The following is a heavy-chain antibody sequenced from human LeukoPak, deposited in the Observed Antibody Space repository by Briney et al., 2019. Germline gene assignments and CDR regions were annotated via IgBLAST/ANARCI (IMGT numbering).Heavy chain of an antibody. CDR3: AREGIQLWLDLSY. J-gene: IGHJ4*02. D-gene: IGHD5-18*01. V-gene: IGHV1-18*01. CDR1: GYTFTSYG. Sequence: ASGKVSCKASGYTFTSYGISWVRRGPGQGLEWMGWISAYNGNTHYAQKLQGRVTMTTDTSTSTAYMELRSLRSDDTAVYYCAREGIQLWLDLSYWGQGTLVTVSS. CDR2: ISAYNGNT.